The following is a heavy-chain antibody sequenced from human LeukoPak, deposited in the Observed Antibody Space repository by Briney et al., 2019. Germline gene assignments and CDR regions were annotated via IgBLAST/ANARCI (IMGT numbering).Heavy chain of an antibody. CDR2: ISSSSSYI. V-gene: IGHV3-21*01. J-gene: IGHJ4*02. CDR3: AGGSSGEDYFDY. Sequence: GGSLRLSCAASGFTLSSYSMNWVRQAPGKGLEWVSSISSSSSYIYYADSVKGRFTISRDNAKNSLYLQMNSLRAEDTAVYYCAGGSSGEDYFDYWGQGTLVTVSS. D-gene: IGHD1-26*01. CDR1: GFTLSSYS.